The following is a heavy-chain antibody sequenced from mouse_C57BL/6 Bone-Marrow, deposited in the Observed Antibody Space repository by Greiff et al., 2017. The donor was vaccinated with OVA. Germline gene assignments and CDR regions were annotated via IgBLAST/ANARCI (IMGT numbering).Heavy chain of an antibody. CDR3: ARGGSDYFDY. D-gene: IGHD1-1*01. V-gene: IGHV5-12*01. CDR1: GFTFSDYY. Sequence: EVKVVESGGGLVQPGGSLKLSCAASGFTFSDYYMYWVRQTPEKRLEWVAYISNGGGSTYYPDTVKGRVTISRDNAKNTLYLQMSRLKSGDTAMYYCARGGSDYFDYWGQGTTLTVSS. CDR2: ISNGGGST. J-gene: IGHJ2*01.